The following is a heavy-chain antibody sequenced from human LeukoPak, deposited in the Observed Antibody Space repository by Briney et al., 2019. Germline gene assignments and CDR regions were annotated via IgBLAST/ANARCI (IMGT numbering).Heavy chain of an antibody. D-gene: IGHD6-13*01. Sequence: PSETLSLTCTVSGGSISSSSYYWGWIRQPPGKGLEWIGSIYYSGSTCYNPSLKSRVTISVDTSKNQFSLKLSSVTAADTAVYYCAQTCGVSIAAAYYFDYWGQGTLVTVSS. CDR2: IYYSGST. CDR3: AQTCGVSIAAAYYFDY. J-gene: IGHJ4*02. CDR1: GGSISSSSYY. V-gene: IGHV4-39*07.